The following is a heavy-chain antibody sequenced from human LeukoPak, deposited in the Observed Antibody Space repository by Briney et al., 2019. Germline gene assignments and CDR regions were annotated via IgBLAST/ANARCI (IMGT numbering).Heavy chain of an antibody. CDR3: ARKMFHRAPDLYFDY. D-gene: IGHD3/OR15-3a*01. CDR2: ISHSGST. Sequence: SETLSLTCSVSYSSFSSDYLWGWIRQPPGKGLEWIGSISHSGSTYYNPSLKSRVTISLDTSKNQFSLRLRSVTAADTAVYFCARKMFHRAPDLYFDYWAQGPLVTVS. V-gene: IGHV4-38-2*01. CDR1: YSSFSSDYL. J-gene: IGHJ4*02.